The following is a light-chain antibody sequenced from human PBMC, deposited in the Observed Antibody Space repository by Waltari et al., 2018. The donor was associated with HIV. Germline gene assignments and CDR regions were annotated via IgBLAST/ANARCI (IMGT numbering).Light chain of an antibody. CDR1: SSDVGHYTY. J-gene: IGLJ2*01. V-gene: IGLV2-8*01. Sequence: QSALTQPPSASGSPGQSVTISCTGTSSDVGHYTYVSWYQQHPGHAPKLMIFEVSRRPSGVPHRFSGSKSGTTASLTVSGLQAEDEADYYCTSYGGINNYVVFGGGTKLTVL. CDR2: EVS. CDR3: TSYGGINNYVV.